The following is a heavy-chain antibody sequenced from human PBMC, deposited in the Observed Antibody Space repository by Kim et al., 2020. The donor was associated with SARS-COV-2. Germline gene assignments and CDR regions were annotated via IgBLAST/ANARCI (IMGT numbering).Heavy chain of an antibody. V-gene: IGHV3-30*02. D-gene: IGHD3-10*01. CDR3: AKSMIRGPTPFDY. J-gene: IGHJ4*02. Sequence: VKARFTTSRDNSKTTLYLQMNSLRAEDTAVYYCAKSMIRGPTPFDYWGQGTLVTVSS.